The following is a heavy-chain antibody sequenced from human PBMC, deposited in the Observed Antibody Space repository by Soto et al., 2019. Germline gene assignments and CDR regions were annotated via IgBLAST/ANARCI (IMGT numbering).Heavy chain of an antibody. V-gene: IGHV3-48*01. CDR1: GFTFSSYS. Sequence: GGSLRLSCAASGFTFSSYSMNWVRQAPGKGLEWVSYISSSSSTIYYADSVKGRFTISRDNAKNSLYLQMNSLRAEDTAVYYCARSDGQNWFDPWGQGTLVTVSS. J-gene: IGHJ5*02. D-gene: IGHD4-17*01. CDR3: ARSDGQNWFDP. CDR2: ISSSSSTI.